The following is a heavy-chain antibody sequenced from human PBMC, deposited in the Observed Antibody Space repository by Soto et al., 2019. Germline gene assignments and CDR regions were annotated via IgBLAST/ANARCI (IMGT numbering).Heavy chain of an antibody. D-gene: IGHD5-12*01. Sequence: EVQLVESGGGLDKPGGSLRLSCAASGFTFSSYSMNWVRQAPGKGLEWVSSIISSSSYIYYADSVKGRFTISRDNAKNSLYLQMNSLRAEDMALYYCAGRWLPPRESRGVDFWGQGTLVTVSS. V-gene: IGHV3-21*01. CDR2: IISSSSYI. CDR3: AGRWLPPRESRGVDF. CDR1: GFTFSSYS. J-gene: IGHJ4*02.